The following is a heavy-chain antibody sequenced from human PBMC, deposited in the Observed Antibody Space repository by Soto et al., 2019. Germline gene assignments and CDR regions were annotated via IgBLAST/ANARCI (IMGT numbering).Heavy chain of an antibody. CDR2: IRRTAYGGTT. CDR1: GFTFGDYA. CDR3: SRYEVLGNFDY. J-gene: IGHJ4*02. D-gene: IGHD2-8*02. V-gene: IGHV3-49*04. Sequence: PGGSLRLSCTASGFTFGDYAVNWVRQAPGKGLEWAGFIRRTAYGGTTEYAASVKGRFTISRDDSKSIAYLQMNSLKTEDTAVYYCSRYEVLGNFDYWGQGTLVTVSS.